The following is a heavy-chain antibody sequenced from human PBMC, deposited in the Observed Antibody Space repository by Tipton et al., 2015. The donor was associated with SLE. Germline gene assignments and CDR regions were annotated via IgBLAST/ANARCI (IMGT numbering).Heavy chain of an antibody. V-gene: IGHV3-33*01. J-gene: IGHJ4*02. CDR1: GFTFSTYA. CDR2: IWYDGSNK. Sequence: SLRLSCAASGFTFSTYAMHWVRQAPGKGLEWVAFIWYDGSNKYYADSVKGRFTISRDNSKNTLYLQMNSLRAEDTAMYYCARAGAGPKPYWGQGTLVTVSS. D-gene: IGHD6-19*01. CDR3: ARAGAGPKPY.